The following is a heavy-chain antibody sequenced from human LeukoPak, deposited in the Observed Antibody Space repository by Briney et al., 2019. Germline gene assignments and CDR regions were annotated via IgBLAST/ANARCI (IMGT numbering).Heavy chain of an antibody. V-gene: IGHV4-59*08. CDR3: ARAVSGRFDY. D-gene: IGHD6-19*01. J-gene: IGHJ4*02. Sequence: SETLSLTCTVSGGSMSPYHWGWIRQPPGKGLEWTGYIYYSGSTNYNPSLNSRVTISVDTSKNQFSLRLSSVTAADTAIYYCARAVSGRFDYWDQGTLVTVSS. CDR2: IYYSGST. CDR1: GGSMSPYH.